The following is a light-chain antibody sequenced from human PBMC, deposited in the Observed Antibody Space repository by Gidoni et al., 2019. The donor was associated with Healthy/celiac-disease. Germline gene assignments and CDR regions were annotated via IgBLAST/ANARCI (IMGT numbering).Light chain of an antibody. CDR2: DAS. CDR3: QQLT. V-gene: IGKV1-33*01. CDR1: QDISNY. J-gene: IGKJ4*01. Sequence: DIQMTQSPSSLSASVGDRVTITCQASQDISNYLNWYQQKPGKAPKLLIYDASNLETGVPSRCSGSGSGTDFTFTISSLQPEDIATYYCQQLTFXGXTKVEIK.